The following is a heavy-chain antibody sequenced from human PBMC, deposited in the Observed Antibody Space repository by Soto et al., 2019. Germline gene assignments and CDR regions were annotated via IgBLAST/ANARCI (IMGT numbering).Heavy chain of an antibody. J-gene: IGHJ5*02. CDR2: ISYDGSNK. CDR1: GFTFSSYA. D-gene: IGHD6-6*01. CDR3: AREGGIAARYWFDP. Sequence: QVQLVESGGGVVQPGRSLRLSCAASGFTFSSYAMHWVRQAPGKGLEWVAVISYDGSNKYYADSVKGRFTISRDNSKNTLYLQMNGLRAEDTAVYYCAREGGIAARYWFDPWGQGTLVTVSS. V-gene: IGHV3-30-3*01.